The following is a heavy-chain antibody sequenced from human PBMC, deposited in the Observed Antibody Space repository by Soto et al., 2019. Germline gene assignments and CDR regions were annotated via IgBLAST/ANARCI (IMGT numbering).Heavy chain of an antibody. V-gene: IGHV3-66*03. J-gene: IGHJ6*03. D-gene: IGHD6-13*01. CDR1: GFTVSSNY. Sequence: GGSLRLSCAASGFTVSSNYMSWVRQAPGKGLEWVSVIYSCGSTYYADSVKGRFTISRDNSKNTLYLQMNSLRAEDTAVYYCARDGIAAAGPRKNEDYYYYYMAVWGKGTTVTVSS. CDR2: IYSCGST. CDR3: ARDGIAAAGPRKNEDYYYYYMAV.